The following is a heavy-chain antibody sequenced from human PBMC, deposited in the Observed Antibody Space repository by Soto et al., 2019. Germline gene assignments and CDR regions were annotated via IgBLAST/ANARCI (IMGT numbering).Heavy chain of an antibody. Sequence: GGSLRLSCAASGFTFSSYAMSWVRQAPGKGLEWVSAISGSGGSTYYADSVKGRFTISRDNSKNTLYLQMDSLGAEDTAIYYCAKVVGDGNDYYDGWGQGTRVTVSS. CDR2: ISGSGGST. CDR1: GFTFSSYA. CDR3: AKVVGDGNDYYDG. D-gene: IGHD3-22*01. J-gene: IGHJ4*02. V-gene: IGHV3-23*01.